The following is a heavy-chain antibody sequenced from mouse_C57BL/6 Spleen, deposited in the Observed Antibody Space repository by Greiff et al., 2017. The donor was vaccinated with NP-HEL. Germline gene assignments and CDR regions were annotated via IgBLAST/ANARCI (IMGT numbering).Heavy chain of an antibody. CDR1: GYTFTGYW. D-gene: IGHD1-1*01. CDR3: AMGYYGSSFAY. V-gene: IGHV1-9*01. Sequence: QVQLQQSGAELMKPGASVKLSCKATGYTFTGYWIEWVKQRPGHGLEWIGEILPGSGSTNYNEKFKGKATFTADTSSNTAYMQLSSLTTEDSAIYYCAMGYYGSSFAYWGQGTLVTVSA. J-gene: IGHJ3*01. CDR2: ILPGSGST.